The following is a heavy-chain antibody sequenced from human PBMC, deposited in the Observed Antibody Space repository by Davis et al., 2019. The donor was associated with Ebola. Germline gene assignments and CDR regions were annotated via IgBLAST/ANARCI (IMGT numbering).Heavy chain of an antibody. CDR2: ISWDGGST. D-gene: IGHD2-21*01. CDR3: ARARDSLRYFDL. Sequence: PGGSLRLSCAASGFSFSNYWMSWVRQAPGKGLEWVSLISWDGGSTYYADSVKGRFTISRDNNKNSLYLQMNSLRTEDTALYSCARARDSLRYFDLWGRGTLVTVSS. CDR1: GFSFSNYW. J-gene: IGHJ2*01. V-gene: IGHV3-43*01.